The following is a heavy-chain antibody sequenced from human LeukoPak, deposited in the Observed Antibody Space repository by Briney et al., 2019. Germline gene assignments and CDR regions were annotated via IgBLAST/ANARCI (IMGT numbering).Heavy chain of an antibody. CDR2: INTDGAVT. D-gene: IGHD6-19*01. Sequence: VGSLRLSCAASGFTFSKYWMLWVRQAPGKGLESVSRINTDGAVTTYADSVKGRFTVSRDNADNTMFLQMNSVRDEDTAVYYCATKQWLAPPPDSWGQGTPVTVSS. CDR3: ATKQWLAPPPDS. V-gene: IGHV3-74*01. J-gene: IGHJ4*02. CDR1: GFTFSKYW.